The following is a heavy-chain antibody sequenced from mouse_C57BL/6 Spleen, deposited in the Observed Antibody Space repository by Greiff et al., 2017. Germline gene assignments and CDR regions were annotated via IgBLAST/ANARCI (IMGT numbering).Heavy chain of an antibody. J-gene: IGHJ3*01. V-gene: IGHV2-2*01. D-gene: IGHD2-4*01. Sequence: QVQLKESGPGLVQPSQSLSITCTVSGFSLTSYGVHWVRQSPGKGLEWLGVIWSGGSTDYNAAFISRLSISKDNSKSQVFFKMNSLQADDTAIYYCAGYDYDDGAWFAYWGQGTLVTVSA. CDR2: IWSGGST. CDR1: GFSLTSYG. CDR3: AGYDYDDGAWFAY.